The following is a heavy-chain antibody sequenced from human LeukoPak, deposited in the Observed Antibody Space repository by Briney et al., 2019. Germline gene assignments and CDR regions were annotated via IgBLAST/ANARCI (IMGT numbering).Heavy chain of an antibody. CDR2: IHSSSDPI. D-gene: IGHD3-9*01. CDR1: GFAFSDYH. Sequence: PGASLRVSCAASGFAFSDYHMNWVRQAPGKGLEWLSYIHSSSDPIYYADSVRGRFTISRDNAKNSLYLQMNSPTAEDTAVYYCSRVVQDVTGADYWGQGTLVIVSS. V-gene: IGHV3-48*01. J-gene: IGHJ4*02. CDR3: SRVVQDVTGADY.